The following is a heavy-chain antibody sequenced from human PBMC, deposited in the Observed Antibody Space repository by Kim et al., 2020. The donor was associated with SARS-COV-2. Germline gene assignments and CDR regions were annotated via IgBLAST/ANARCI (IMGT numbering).Heavy chain of an antibody. D-gene: IGHD3-10*01. V-gene: IGHV4-59*01. J-gene: IGHJ5*02. Sequence: TPSLKSRVTISVDTSKNQFSLKLSSVTAADTAVYYCARSPSIGFLGWFDPWGQGTLVTVSS. CDR3: ARSPSIGFLGWFDP.